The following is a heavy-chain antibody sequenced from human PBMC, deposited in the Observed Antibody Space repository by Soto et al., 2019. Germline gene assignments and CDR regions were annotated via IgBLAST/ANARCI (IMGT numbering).Heavy chain of an antibody. CDR2: IYYSGST. CDR1: GGSISSGGYY. Sequence: NLSETLSLTCTVSGGSISSGGYYWSWIRQHPGKGLEWIGYIYYSGSTYYNPSLKSRVTISVDTSKNQFSLKLSSVTAADTAVYYCARGDYYYYGMDVWGKGTTVTVSS. V-gene: IGHV4-31*03. J-gene: IGHJ6*04. CDR3: ARGDYYYYGMDV.